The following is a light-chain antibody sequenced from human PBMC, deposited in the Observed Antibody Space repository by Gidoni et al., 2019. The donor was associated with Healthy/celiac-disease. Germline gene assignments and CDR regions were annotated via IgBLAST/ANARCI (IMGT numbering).Light chain of an antibody. CDR3: QQYNSYSWT. J-gene: IGKJ1*01. Sequence: IQMTQSPSTLSASVGDRVTITCRASQSISSWLARYQQKPGKAPKLLIYKASSLESGVPSRFSGSGSGTEFTLTISSPQPDDFATYYCQQYNSYSWTFGQGTKVEIK. CDR1: QSISSW. V-gene: IGKV1-5*03. CDR2: KAS.